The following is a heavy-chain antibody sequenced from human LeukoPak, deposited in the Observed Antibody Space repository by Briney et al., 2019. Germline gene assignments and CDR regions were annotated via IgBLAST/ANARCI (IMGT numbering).Heavy chain of an antibody. CDR1: GFTVSSNY. CDR2: IYSGGST. CDR3: GSSLVAAHYYYMDV. J-gene: IGHJ6*03. D-gene: IGHD6-6*01. V-gene: IGHV3-66*02. Sequence: PGGSLRPSCAASGFTVSSNYMSWVRQAPGKGLESVSVIYSGGSTYYADSAQGRFTISRDNPKNTLYLQMNSLRAEDPAVYYCGSSLVAAHYYYMDVWGKGNTVTVSS.